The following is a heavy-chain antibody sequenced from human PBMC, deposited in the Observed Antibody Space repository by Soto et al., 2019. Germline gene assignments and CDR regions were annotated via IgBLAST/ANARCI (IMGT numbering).Heavy chain of an antibody. D-gene: IGHD6-6*01. CDR1: GFTFSDYY. Sequence: QVQLVESGGGLVKPGGSLRLSCAASGFTFSDYYMSWIRQAPGKGLEWVSYISSSSSYTNYADSVKGRFTISRDNAKNSLYLQMNSLRAEDTAVYYCARQQLVRYYYYGMDVWGQGTTVTVSS. J-gene: IGHJ6*02. CDR2: ISSSSSYT. CDR3: ARQQLVRYYYYGMDV. V-gene: IGHV3-11*06.